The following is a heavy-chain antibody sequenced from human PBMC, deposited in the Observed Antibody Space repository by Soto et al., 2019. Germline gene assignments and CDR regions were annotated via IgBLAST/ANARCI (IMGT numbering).Heavy chain of an antibody. D-gene: IGHD1-7*01. Sequence: QVQLQESGPGLVKPSQTLSLTCTVSGGSISGAGYYWSCIRQHPGKGLEWIGYIYYSGRTYYNPSLESRLTMSVDTPKNQFSLKLSSVTAADTAVYYCARLVSDNWNYGAYYFDYWGQGTLVTVSS. CDR2: IYYSGRT. CDR3: ARLVSDNWNYGAYYFDY. J-gene: IGHJ4*02. V-gene: IGHV4-31*03. CDR1: GGSISGAGYY.